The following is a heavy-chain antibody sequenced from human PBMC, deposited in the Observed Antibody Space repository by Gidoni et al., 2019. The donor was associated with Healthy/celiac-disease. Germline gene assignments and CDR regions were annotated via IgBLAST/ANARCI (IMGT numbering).Heavy chain of an antibody. CDR3: ARDVAPLYYDILTGSPYYYGMEDV. J-gene: IGHJ6*02. D-gene: IGHD3-9*01. CDR2: ISSSSSYI. CDR1: GFTFSSYS. Sequence: EVQLVESGGGLVKPGGSLRLSCAASGFTFSSYSMNWVRQAPGKGLELVSSISSSSSYIYYADSVKGRFTISRDNAKNSRYLQMNSLRAEDTSVYYCARDVAPLYYDILTGSPYYYGMEDVWGQGTTVTVSS. V-gene: IGHV3-21*01.